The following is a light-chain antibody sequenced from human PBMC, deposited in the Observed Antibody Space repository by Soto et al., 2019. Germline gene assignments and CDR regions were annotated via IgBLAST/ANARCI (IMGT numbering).Light chain of an antibody. CDR3: QQYDSYSRT. CDR2: LAS. Sequence: DIQMTQSPSTLSASVGDRVTITCRASQSISSWLAWYQQKPGKAPKLLIYLASSLESGVPSRFSGSGSGTEFTLTISSLQPDDFATYYCQQYDSYSRTFGQGTKLDI. V-gene: IGKV1-5*03. J-gene: IGKJ2*01. CDR1: QSISSW.